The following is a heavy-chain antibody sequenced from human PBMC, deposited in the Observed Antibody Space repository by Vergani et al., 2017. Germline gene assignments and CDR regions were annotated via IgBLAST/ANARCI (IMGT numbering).Heavy chain of an antibody. J-gene: IGHJ4*02. D-gene: IGHD1-26*01. V-gene: IGHV3-23*01. Sequence: EVQLLESGGSLKQPGGSVRLSCAASVFTFSTYAMHWVRQAPGKGREWVSALTGCGGSTYFADSFKGRFIISRHNSRHTLYLQMNSLSPEDTATYYCVKDAGSYENFFDSWGQGPRVTVSS. CDR1: VFTFSTYA. CDR3: VKDAGSYENFFDS. CDR2: LTGCGGST.